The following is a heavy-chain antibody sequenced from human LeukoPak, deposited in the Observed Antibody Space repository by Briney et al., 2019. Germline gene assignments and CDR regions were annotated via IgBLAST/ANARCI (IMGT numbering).Heavy chain of an antibody. CDR2: ISWNSGSI. Sequence: GRSLRLSCAASGFTFDDYAMHWVRQAPGKGLEWVSGISWNSGSIGYADSVKGRFTISRDNAKNSLYLQMNSLRAEDTALYYCAKDYGARRYYFDYWGQGTLVTVSS. CDR3: AKDYGARRYYFDY. CDR1: GFTFDDYA. D-gene: IGHD4-17*01. V-gene: IGHV3-9*01. J-gene: IGHJ4*02.